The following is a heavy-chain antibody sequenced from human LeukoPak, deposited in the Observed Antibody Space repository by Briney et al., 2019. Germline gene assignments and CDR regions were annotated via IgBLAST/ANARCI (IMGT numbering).Heavy chain of an antibody. D-gene: IGHD1-1*01. Sequence: GGSLRLSCTASGFSFSTYSMNWVRQAPGKGLEWVSYIVGSSSNIYYADSVKGRFTISRDNAKNSLHLQMDSLRAEDTAVYYCATDSPETAAFDYWGQGTLVTVSS. CDR3: ATDSPETAAFDY. J-gene: IGHJ4*02. V-gene: IGHV3-48*04. CDR2: IVGSSSNI. CDR1: GFSFSTYS.